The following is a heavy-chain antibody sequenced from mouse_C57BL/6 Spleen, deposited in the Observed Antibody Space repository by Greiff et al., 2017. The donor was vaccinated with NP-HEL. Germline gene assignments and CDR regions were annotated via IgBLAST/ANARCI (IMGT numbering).Heavy chain of an antibody. CDR1: GYTFTSYG. Sequence: VQLQQSGAELARPGASVKLSCKASGYTFTSYGISWVKQRTGQGLEWIGEIYPRSGNTYYNEKFKGKATLTADKSSSTAYMELRSLTSEDSAVYFCARREDYGNYYAMVYWGQGTSVTVSS. CDR3: ARREDYGNYYAMVY. J-gene: IGHJ4*01. D-gene: IGHD2-1*01. CDR2: IYPRSGNT. V-gene: IGHV1-81*01.